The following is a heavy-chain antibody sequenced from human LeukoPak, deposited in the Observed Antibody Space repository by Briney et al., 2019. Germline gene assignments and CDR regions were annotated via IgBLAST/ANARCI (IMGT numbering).Heavy chain of an antibody. V-gene: IGHV3-7*01. CDR1: GFTFSSYW. J-gene: IGHJ4*02. CDR3: AREGVNYDSSGLYY. Sequence: GGSLRLSCAASGFTFSSYWMSWVRQAPGKGLEWVANIKQDGSEKYYVDSVKGRFTISRDNAKNSLYPQMNSLRAEDTAVYYCAREGVNYDSSGLYYWGQGTLVTVSS. CDR2: IKQDGSEK. D-gene: IGHD3-22*01.